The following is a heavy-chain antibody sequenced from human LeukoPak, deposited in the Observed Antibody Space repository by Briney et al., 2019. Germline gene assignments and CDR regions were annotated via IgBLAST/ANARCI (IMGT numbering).Heavy chain of an antibody. CDR3: ARARILDR. V-gene: IGHV3-33*01. Sequence: GGSLRLSCAASGFTFSSYGMHWVRQAPGKGLEWVAVMWNDGLNKYYADSVKGRFAISRDNSKNTLYLQMNSLRAEDTAVYYCARARILDRWGQGTLVTVSS. D-gene: IGHD2-15*01. CDR1: GFTFSSYG. CDR2: MWNDGLNK. J-gene: IGHJ5*02.